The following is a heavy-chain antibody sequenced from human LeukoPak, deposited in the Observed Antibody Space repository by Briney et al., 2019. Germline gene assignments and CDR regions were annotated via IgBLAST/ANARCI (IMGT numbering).Heavy chain of an antibody. Sequence: SETLSLTCSVSGYSISSSNYWGWIRQPPGKGLEWIGSIYHSGSTYYNPSLKSRVTISVDTSKNQFSLNLSSVTAADTAMYYCARAVLATKSEHWFDSWGQGTLVTVSS. CDR1: GYSISSSNY. V-gene: IGHV4-38-2*02. J-gene: IGHJ5*01. CDR2: IYHSGST. CDR3: ARAVLATKSEHWFDS. D-gene: IGHD2-8*01.